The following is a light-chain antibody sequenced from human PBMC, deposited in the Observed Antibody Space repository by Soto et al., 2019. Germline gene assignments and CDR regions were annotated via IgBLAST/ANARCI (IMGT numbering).Light chain of an antibody. J-gene: IGKJ1*01. V-gene: IGKV3-20*01. CDR2: GAS. CDR3: QQYSSLWT. Sequence: EIVVTQSPATLSVSPGERATLSCRTSQSVSNNYLAWYQQKPGQAPRLLIYGASSRATGIPDRFSGSGSGTDFTLSISRLEPEDFAVYYCQQYSSLWTFGQGTKVDI. CDR1: QSVSNNY.